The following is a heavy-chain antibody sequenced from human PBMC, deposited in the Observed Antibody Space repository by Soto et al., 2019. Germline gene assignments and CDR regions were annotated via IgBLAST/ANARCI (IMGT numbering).Heavy chain of an antibody. Sequence: KSSETLSLTCTVSGGSVSSGSYYWSWIRQPPGKGLEWIGYIYYSGSTNYNPSLKSRVTISVDTSKNQFSLKLSSVTAADTAVYYCARDQRGYSSSWYWFDPWGQGTLVTVSS. V-gene: IGHV4-61*01. CDR1: GGSVSSGSYY. D-gene: IGHD6-13*01. CDR3: ARDQRGYSSSWYWFDP. CDR2: IYYSGST. J-gene: IGHJ5*02.